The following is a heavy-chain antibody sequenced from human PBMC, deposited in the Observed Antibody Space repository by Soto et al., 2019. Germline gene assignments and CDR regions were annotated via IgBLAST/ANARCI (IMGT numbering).Heavy chain of an antibody. Sequence: SGPTLVNPTQTLTLTCSFSGFSLSNYGVGVGWFRQPPGKALEWLALIYWDDEKRYSPSLKSRLAIIKDTFNNQVLLIMTNVDLVDTGTYYCAPRITGAPHRNNNWFDPWGQGTLVNVSS. D-gene: IGHD1-20*01. V-gene: IGHV2-5*02. CDR2: IYWDDEK. J-gene: IGHJ5*02. CDR3: APRITGAPHRNNNWFDP. CDR1: GFSLSNYGVG.